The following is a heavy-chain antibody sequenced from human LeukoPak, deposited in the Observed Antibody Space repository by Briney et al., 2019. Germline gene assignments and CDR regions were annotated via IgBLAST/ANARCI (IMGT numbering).Heavy chain of an antibody. J-gene: IGHJ4*02. V-gene: IGHV4-4*07. Sequence: SETLSLTCSVSGGSISSHYWSWLRQPAGKGLEWIGHINSDGSVNYNPSVKSRVTMSVDTSKNQFSLKLYFVTAADTAVFYCARGPAASGYFDYWDQGTLVTVSS. D-gene: IGHD6-13*01. CDR1: GGSISSHY. CDR2: INSDGSV. CDR3: ARGPAASGYFDY.